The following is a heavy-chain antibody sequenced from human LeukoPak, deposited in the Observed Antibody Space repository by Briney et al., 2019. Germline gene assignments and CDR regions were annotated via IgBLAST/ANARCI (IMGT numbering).Heavy chain of an antibody. J-gene: IGHJ4*02. CDR3: AGGSSVETFDY. CDR2: IYYSGDT. D-gene: IGHD4-23*01. Sequence: SETLSLTCTVSGVSISSYYWSWIRQPPGKGLEWIGYIYYSGDTNYNPSVKSRVTVSVDTSKNQFSLKLSSVTTADTAVYYCAGGSSVETFDYWGQGTLVTVSS. V-gene: IGHV4-59*01. CDR1: GVSISSYY.